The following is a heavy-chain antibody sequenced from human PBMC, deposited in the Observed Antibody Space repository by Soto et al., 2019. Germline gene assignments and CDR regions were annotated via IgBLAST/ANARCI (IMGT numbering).Heavy chain of an antibody. J-gene: IGHJ5*02. CDR1: GYSFTSYW. CDR2: IYPGDSDT. V-gene: IGHV5-51*01. Sequence: GESLKISCKGSGYSFTSYWIGWVRQMPGKGLEWMGIIYPGDSDTRYSPSFQGQVTISADKFISTAYLQWSSLKASDTAVYYCARLSIAARPRFWFDPWGQGTLVTVSS. D-gene: IGHD6-6*01. CDR3: ARLSIAARPRFWFDP.